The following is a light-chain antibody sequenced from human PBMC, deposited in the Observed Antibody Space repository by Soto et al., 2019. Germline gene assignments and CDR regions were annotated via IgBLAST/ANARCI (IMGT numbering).Light chain of an antibody. J-gene: IGKJ1*01. V-gene: IGKV3-20*01. CDR2: GTS. CDR1: QSVSSSN. Sequence: EVVLTQSPGTLSLSPGERATLSCRASQSVSSSNLAWYQQKPGQAPRLLIYGTSSRATGIPDRFGGSGSGTEFTLTISRLEPEDFAVYYCEQYGALPRTFGQGTKVEIK. CDR3: EQYGALPRT.